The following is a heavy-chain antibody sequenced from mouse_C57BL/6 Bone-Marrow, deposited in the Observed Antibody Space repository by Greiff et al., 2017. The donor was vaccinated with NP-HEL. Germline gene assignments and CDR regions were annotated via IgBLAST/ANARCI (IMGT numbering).Heavy chain of an antibody. CDR1: GYTFTSYG. CDR3: ARWGSSGLPLAY. J-gene: IGHJ3*01. V-gene: IGHV1-81*01. D-gene: IGHD3-2*02. CDR2: IYPRSGNT. Sequence: QVQLQQSGAELARPGASVKLSCKASGYTFTSYGIRWVKQRTGQGLEWIGEIYPRSGNTYYTEKFQGKATLTADKSSRPAYLELRSLQSADSAGYFCARWGSSGLPLAYWGQGTRVTVSA.